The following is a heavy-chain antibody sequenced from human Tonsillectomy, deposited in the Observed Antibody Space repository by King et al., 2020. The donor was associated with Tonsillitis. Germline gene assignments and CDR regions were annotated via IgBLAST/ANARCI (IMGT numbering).Heavy chain of an antibody. CDR1: GFTFSDYS. CDR3: AKQRVPGIAARAFDY. Sequence: VQLVESGGGLVNPGGSLRLSCAASGFTFSDYSMNWVRQAPGMGLEWVSTISSTSRFIYYSDSMKGRFTISRDNAKSSLYLEMNSLRVEDTAVYYCAKQRVPGIAARAFDYWGQGTLVTVSS. D-gene: IGHD6-6*01. CDR2: ISSTSRFI. V-gene: IGHV3-21*01. J-gene: IGHJ4*02.